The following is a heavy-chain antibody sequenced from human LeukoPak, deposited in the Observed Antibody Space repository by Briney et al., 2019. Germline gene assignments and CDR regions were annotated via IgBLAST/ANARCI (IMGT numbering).Heavy chain of an antibody. V-gene: IGHV4-38-2*02. CDR3: ARAGYYGSGSSTFDY. Sequence: SETLSLTCTVSGYSTSSGYYCAWIRQPPGKGLEWIGSIYHSGSTYYNPSLTSRVTISVDMSKNQFSLKLSSVTAADTAVYYCARAGYYGSGSSTFDYWGQGTLVTVSS. D-gene: IGHD3-10*01. CDR2: IYHSGST. CDR1: GYSTSSGYY. J-gene: IGHJ4*02.